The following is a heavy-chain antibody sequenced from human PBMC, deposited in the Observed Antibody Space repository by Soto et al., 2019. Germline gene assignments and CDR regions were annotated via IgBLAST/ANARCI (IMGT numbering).Heavy chain of an antibody. CDR1: GFTFSSYG. J-gene: IGHJ6*02. D-gene: IGHD6-13*01. V-gene: IGHV3-30*03. CDR3: ATAAAGMSYYYYGMDV. Sequence: GGSLRLSCAASGFTFSSYGMHWVRQAPGKGLEWVAVISYDGSNKYYADSVKGRFTIPRDNSKNTLYLQMNSLRAEDTAVYYCATAAAGMSYYYYGMDVWGQGTTVTVSS. CDR2: ISYDGSNK.